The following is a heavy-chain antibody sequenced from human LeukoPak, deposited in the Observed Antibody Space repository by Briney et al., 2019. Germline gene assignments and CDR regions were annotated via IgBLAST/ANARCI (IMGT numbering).Heavy chain of an antibody. CDR1: GGSMSSYY. Sequence: SETLSLTCTVSGGSMSSYYWNWIRQPPGKGLEWIGYIYYSGSTNYNPSLKSRVTISVDASKNQFSLKLSSATAADTAVYYCARDKNPGITGTSLKYYFDYWGQGTLVTVSS. V-gene: IGHV4-59*12. CDR3: ARDKNPGITGTSLKYYFDY. CDR2: IYYSGST. J-gene: IGHJ4*02. D-gene: IGHD1-7*01.